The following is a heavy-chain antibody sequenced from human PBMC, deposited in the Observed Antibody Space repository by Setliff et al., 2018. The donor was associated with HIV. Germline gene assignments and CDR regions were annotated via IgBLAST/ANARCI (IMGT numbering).Heavy chain of an antibody. J-gene: IGHJ3*02. CDR1: GDKSMTYW. CDR2: ILPGDSDT. Sequence: PGESLKISCKASGDKSMTYWIGWVRQMPGEGLEWMGIILPGDSDTKYSPSFEGQVTISADKSINTAYLQWTSLRASDTAMYYCAKHMVRGAITGEAFDIWGQGTMVTVSS. CDR3: AKHMVRGAITGEAFDI. D-gene: IGHD3-10*01. V-gene: IGHV5-51*01.